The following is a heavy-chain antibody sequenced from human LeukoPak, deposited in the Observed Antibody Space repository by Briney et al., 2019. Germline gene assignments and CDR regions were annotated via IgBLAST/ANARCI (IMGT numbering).Heavy chain of an antibody. CDR1: GFTVSSTY. D-gene: IGHD3-22*01. J-gene: IGHJ3*02. CDR2: IYIGGST. CDR3: TREYHDSSGYHIGAFDI. V-gene: IGHV3-66*01. Sequence: PGGSLRLSCAASGFTVSSTYMSWVRQAPGKGLEWVSVIYIGGSTYYTDSVKDRFTISRDNSKNTLYLQMSSLRAEDTAVYYCTREYHDSSGYHIGAFDIWGQGTMVTVSS.